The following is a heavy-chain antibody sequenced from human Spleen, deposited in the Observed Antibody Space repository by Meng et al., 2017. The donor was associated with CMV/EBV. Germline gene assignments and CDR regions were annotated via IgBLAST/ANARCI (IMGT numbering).Heavy chain of an antibody. CDR2: ISSSSSYR. J-gene: IGHJ6*01. CDR3: VRVLEDVVVVVPNYYYGMDA. CDR1: GFTFSSYT. V-gene: IGHV3-21*04. Sequence: GESLKISCAASGFTFSSYTMIWVRQSPGRGLEWVASISSSSSYRFYIDSVKGRFTISRDNVKKSVYLQMNSLRVEDTGIYYCVRVLEDVVVVVPNYYYGMDAWGQGTAVTVSS. D-gene: IGHD2-15*01.